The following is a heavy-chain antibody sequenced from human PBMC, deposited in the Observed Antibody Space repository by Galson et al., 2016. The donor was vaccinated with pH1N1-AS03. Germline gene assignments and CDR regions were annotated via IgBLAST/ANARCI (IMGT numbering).Heavy chain of an antibody. D-gene: IGHD2-21*01. CDR3: ARRGKWRLLNDLYGDSDYFSAWCFHL. CDR2: IYHSGNT. J-gene: IGHJ2*01. CDR1: GGSMNNNKW. Sequence: AVSGGSMNNNKWWNWVRQPPGKGLEWIGEIYHSGNTNYNPSLKSRVTISLDKSKNQFSLNLSSVTAADPAVYYCARRGKWRLLNDLYGDSDYFSAWCFHLWGRGTLVTVSS. V-gene: IGHV4-4*02.